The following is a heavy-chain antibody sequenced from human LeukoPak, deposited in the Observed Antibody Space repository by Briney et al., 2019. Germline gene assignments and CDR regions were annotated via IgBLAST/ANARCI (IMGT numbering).Heavy chain of an antibody. CDR1: GYTFTGYY. CDR2: INPNSGGT. J-gene: IGHJ4*02. CDR3: ARDHYYDSSGYYYGIDY. V-gene: IGHV1-2*02. Sequence: ASVKVSCKASGYTFTGYYMHWVRQAPGQGLEWMGWINPNSGGTNYAQKFQGRVTMTTDTSTSTAYMELRSLRSDDTAVYYCARDHYYDSSGYYYGIDYWGQGTLVTVSS. D-gene: IGHD3-22*01.